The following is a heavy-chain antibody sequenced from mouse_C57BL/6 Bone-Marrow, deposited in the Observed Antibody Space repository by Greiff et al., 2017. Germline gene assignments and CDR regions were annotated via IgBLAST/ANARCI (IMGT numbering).Heavy chain of an antibody. D-gene: IGHD1-1*01. J-gene: IGHJ2*01. V-gene: IGHV1-19*01. Sequence: VHVKQSGPVLVKPGASVKMSCKASGYTFTDYYMNWVKQSHGKSLEWIGVINPYNGGTSYNQKFKGKATLTVDKSSSTAYMELNSLTSEDSAVYYCARWESYYGREYYFDYWGQGTTLTVSS. CDR2: INPYNGGT. CDR1: GYTFTDYY. CDR3: ARWESYYGREYYFDY.